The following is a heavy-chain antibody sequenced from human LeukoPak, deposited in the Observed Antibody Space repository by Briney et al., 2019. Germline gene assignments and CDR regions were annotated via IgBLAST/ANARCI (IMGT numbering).Heavy chain of an antibody. V-gene: IGHV3-30*04. Sequence: GGSLRLSCAASGITFSSYAMHWVRQAPGKGLEWVAVISYDGSNKYYADSVKGRFTISRDNSKNTLYLQMNSLRAEDTAVYYCAKGRYFDWSYCYFDYWGQGTLVTVSS. CDR3: AKGRYFDWSYCYFDY. D-gene: IGHD3-9*01. CDR1: GITFSSYA. CDR2: ISYDGSNK. J-gene: IGHJ4*02.